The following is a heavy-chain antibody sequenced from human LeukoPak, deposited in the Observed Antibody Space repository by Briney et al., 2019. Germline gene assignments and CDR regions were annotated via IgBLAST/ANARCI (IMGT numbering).Heavy chain of an antibody. V-gene: IGHV3-30*04. CDR2: ISYEGSNK. CDR3: ARDSATMVSRADNWFDP. J-gene: IGHJ5*02. Sequence: PGGSLRLSCAPSGFTFSSYAMHWVRQAPGKGLERVSVISYEGSNKYYADSVKGRFTISRDNSKNTLYLQMNTLRAEDTAVYSCARDSATMVSRADNWFDPWGQGTLVTVSS. D-gene: IGHD3-10*01. CDR1: GFTFSSYA.